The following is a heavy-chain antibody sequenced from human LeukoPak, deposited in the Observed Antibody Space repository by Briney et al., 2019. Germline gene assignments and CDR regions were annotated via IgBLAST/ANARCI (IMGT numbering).Heavy chain of an antibody. V-gene: IGHV1-2*06. J-gene: IGHJ4*02. CDR3: ARDYTVTTVFDY. D-gene: IGHD4-17*01. Sequence: ASVKVSCKASGYTFTGYYMHWVRQAPGQGLEWKGRINPNSGGTNYAQKFQGRVTMTRDTSISTAYMELSRLRSDDTAVYYCARDYTVTTVFDYWGQGTLVTVSS. CDR2: INPNSGGT. CDR1: GYTFTGYY.